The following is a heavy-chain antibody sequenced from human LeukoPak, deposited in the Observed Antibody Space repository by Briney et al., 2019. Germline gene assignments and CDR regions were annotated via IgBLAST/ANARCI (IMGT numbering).Heavy chain of an antibody. CDR2: IYYSGST. V-gene: IGHV4-59*08. CDR1: GGSISSYY. J-gene: IGHJ4*02. CDR3: ARHGIMTTVTTIDY. D-gene: IGHD4-17*01. Sequence: PSETLSLTCTVSGGSISSYYWSWIRQPPGRGLEWIGYIYYSGSTNYNPSLKSRVTISVDTSKNQFSLKLSSVTAADTAVYYCARHGIMTTVTTIDYWGQGTLVTVSS.